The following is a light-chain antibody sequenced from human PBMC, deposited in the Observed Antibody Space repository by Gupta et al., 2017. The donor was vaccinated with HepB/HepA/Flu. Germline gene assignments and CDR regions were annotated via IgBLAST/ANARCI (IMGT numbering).Light chain of an antibody. CDR3: QAWDNNTVV. V-gene: IGLV3-1*01. J-gene: IGLJ3*02. CDR2: QDN. Sequence: SYELTQPPSVSVSPGQTASITCSGYKLGDKYACWHQQKAGQSPLQVIYQDNKRPSGIPERFSGSNSGNTATLTISGTQAIDEADYYCQAWDNNTVVFGGGTKLTVL. CDR1: KLGDKY.